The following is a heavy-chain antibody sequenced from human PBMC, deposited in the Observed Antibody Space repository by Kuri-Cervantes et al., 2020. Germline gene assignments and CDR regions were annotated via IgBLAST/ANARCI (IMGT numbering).Heavy chain of an antibody. CDR1: GYTFTSYY. D-gene: IGHD6-19*01. Sequence: ASVKVSCKASGYTFTSYYMHWVRQAPGQGLEWMGIINPSGGSTSYAQEFQGRVTMTRDTSTSTVYMELSSLRSEDTAVYYCAREGIAVAGHGGYDYWGQGTLVTVSS. CDR3: AREGIAVAGHGGYDY. J-gene: IGHJ4*02. CDR2: INPSGGST. V-gene: IGHV1-46*01.